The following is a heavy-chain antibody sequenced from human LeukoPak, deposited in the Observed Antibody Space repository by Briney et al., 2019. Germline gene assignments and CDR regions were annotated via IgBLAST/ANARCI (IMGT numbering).Heavy chain of an antibody. J-gene: IGHJ4*02. CDR2: IWYDGSNK. V-gene: IGHV3-33*01. CDR1: GFTFSTYG. CDR3: ARAVGPFDY. Sequence: GRSLRLFCAASGFTFSTYGMHWVRQAPGKGLEWVAVIWYDGSNKYYADSVKGRFTISRDNSKNTLYLQMNSLRAEDTAVYYCARAVGPFDYWGQGTLVTVSS. D-gene: IGHD2-15*01.